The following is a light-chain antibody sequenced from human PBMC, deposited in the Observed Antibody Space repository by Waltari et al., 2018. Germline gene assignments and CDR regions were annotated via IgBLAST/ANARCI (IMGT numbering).Light chain of an antibody. CDR1: SGHSPYA. J-gene: IGLJ3*02. CDR2: VNRDGRH. V-gene: IGLV4-69*01. Sequence: QLVLTQSPSASASPGASVKLTCTLSSGHSPYALAWPQQRPGKGPGYLMKVNRDGRHSKGDGIPDRFAGSSAGAERHLTISSLQSEDEADYYCQTWGTGIGVFGGGTKLTVL. CDR3: QTWGTGIGV.